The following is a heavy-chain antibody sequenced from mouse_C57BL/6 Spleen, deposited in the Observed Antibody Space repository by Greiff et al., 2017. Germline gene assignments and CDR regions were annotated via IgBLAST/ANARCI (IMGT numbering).Heavy chain of an antibody. J-gene: IGHJ3*01. CDR3: ARHEDPYSNFAY. V-gene: IGHV1-62-2*01. CDR2: FYPGSGSI. Sequence: VQLVESGAELVKPGASVKLSCKASGYTFTEYTIHWVKQRSGQGLEWIGWFYPGSGSIKYNAKFKDKATLTADKSSSTVYMELSRLTSEDSAVYFCARHEDPYSNFAYWGQGTLVTVSA. CDR1: GYTFTEYT. D-gene: IGHD2-5*01.